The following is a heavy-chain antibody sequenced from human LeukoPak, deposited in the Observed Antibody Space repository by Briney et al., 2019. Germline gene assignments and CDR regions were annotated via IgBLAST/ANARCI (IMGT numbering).Heavy chain of an antibody. Sequence: SETLSLTCTVSGASFSSGDQYWNWIRQPPGKGLEWIGYIYYSGSTYYNPSLKSRVTISVDTSKNQFSLKLSSVTAADTAVYYCARVVTAAMSTPYNWFDPWGQGTLVTVSS. V-gene: IGHV4-30-4*08. D-gene: IGHD2-2*01. CDR3: ARVVTAAMSTPYNWFDP. CDR1: GASFSSGDQY. CDR2: IYYSGST. J-gene: IGHJ5*02.